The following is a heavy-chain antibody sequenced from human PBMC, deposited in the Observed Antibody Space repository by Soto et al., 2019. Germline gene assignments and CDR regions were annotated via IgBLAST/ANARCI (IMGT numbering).Heavy chain of an antibody. D-gene: IGHD3-3*02. CDR3: ARAHFSVFDY. V-gene: IGHV4-59*01. J-gene: IGHJ4*02. CDR1: GGSISSYY. Sequence: SETLSLTCTVSGGSISSYYWSWIRQPPGKGLEWIGYIYYSGSTNYNPSLKSRVTISVDTSKNQFSLKLSSVTAADTAVYYCARAHFSVFDYWGQGTLVTVSS. CDR2: IYYSGST.